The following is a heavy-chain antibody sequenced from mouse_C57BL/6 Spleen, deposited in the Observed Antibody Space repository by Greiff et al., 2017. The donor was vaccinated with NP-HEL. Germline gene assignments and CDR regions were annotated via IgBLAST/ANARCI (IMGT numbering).Heavy chain of an antibody. CDR3: AREGVTTVVATGNYFDY. CDR2: INPYNGDT. D-gene: IGHD1-1*01. Sequence: VQLQQSGPELVKPGDSVKISCKASGYSFTGYFMNWVMQSHGKSLEWIGRINPYNGDTFYNQKFKGKATLTVDKSSSTAYMELRSLTSEDSAVYFCAREGVTTVVATGNYFDYWGQGTTLTVSS. J-gene: IGHJ2*01. V-gene: IGHV1-20*01. CDR1: GYSFTGYF.